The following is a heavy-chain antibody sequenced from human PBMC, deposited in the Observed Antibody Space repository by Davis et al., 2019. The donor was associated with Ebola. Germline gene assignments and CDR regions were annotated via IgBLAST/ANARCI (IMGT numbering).Heavy chain of an antibody. D-gene: IGHD3-22*01. J-gene: IGHJ4*02. CDR2: INPSGGST. Sequence: ASVKVSCKASGYTFTSYYMHWVRQAPGQGLEWMGIINPSGGSTSYAQKFQGRVTMTRDTSTSTVYMELSSLRSEDTAVYYCARDLAPLRVYYDSSGYYSWGQGTLVTVSS. CDR3: ARDLAPLRVYYDSSGYYS. V-gene: IGHV1-46*01. CDR1: GYTFTSYY.